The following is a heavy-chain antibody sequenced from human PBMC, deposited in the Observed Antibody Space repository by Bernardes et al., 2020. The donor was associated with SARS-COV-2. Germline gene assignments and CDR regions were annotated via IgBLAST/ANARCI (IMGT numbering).Heavy chain of an antibody. V-gene: IGHV1-8*01. Sequence: APVKVCGKASGYTFTSYDLNWVRQATGQGLEWMGWMNPNSGNTGYAQKFQGRVTMTRNTSISTAYMELSSLRSEDTAVYYCARVLAVAGTWGQGTLVTVSS. CDR1: GYTFTSYD. CDR3: ARVLAVAGT. D-gene: IGHD6-19*01. CDR2: MNPNSGNT. J-gene: IGHJ4*02.